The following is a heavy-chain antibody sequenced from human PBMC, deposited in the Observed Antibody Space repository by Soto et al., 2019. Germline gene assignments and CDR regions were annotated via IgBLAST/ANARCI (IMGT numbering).Heavy chain of an antibody. D-gene: IGHD3-3*01. J-gene: IGHJ5*02. Sequence: QVQLVQSGAEVKKPGASVKVSCKASGYTFTSYGISWVRQAPGQGLEWMGWISAYNGNTNYAQKLQGRVTMTTDTSTSTAYMELRSLRSDDTAVYYCARVMTIFGVVISALWFDPWGQGTLVTVSS. V-gene: IGHV1-18*01. CDR1: GYTFTSYG. CDR2: ISAYNGNT. CDR3: ARVMTIFGVVISALWFDP.